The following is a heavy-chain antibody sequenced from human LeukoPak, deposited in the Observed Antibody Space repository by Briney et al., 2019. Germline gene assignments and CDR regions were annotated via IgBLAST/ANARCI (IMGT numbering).Heavy chain of an antibody. D-gene: IGHD2-2*01. Sequence: GESLKISCKGSGYSFASYWIGWVRQMPGKGLEWMGIIYPGDSDTRYSPSFQGQVTISADKSVSTAYLQWSSLKASDTAMYYCRVVVPAAMDFDYWGQGTLVTVSS. J-gene: IGHJ4*02. CDR1: GYSFASYW. V-gene: IGHV5-51*01. CDR2: IYPGDSDT. CDR3: RVVVPAAMDFDY.